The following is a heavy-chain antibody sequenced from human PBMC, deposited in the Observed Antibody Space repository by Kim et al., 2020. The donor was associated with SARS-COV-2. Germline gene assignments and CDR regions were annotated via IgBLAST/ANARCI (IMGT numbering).Heavy chain of an antibody. CDR2: ISYDGSNN. CDR1: GFTFSSYG. Sequence: GGSLRLSCAASGFTFSSYGMHWVHQAPGKGLEWVAVISYDGSNNYYADSVKGRFTISRDNSINTLYLQMNSLRAEDTAVYSCARDRAASGSTRGPFDYWGQGSLVIVSS. D-gene: IGHD1-26*01. CDR3: ARDRAASGSTRGPFDY. J-gene: IGHJ4*02. V-gene: IGHV3-33*05.